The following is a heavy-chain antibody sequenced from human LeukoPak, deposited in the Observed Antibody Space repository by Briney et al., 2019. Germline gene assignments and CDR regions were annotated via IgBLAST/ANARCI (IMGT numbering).Heavy chain of an antibody. CDR3: ARGLGITMIVVASRYYFDY. D-gene: IGHD3-22*01. CDR2: INHSGST. J-gene: IGHJ4*02. Sequence: SETLSLTCAVYGGSFSGYYWSWIRQPPGKGLEWIGEINHSGSTNYNPSLKSRVTISVDTFKNQFSLKLSPVTAADTAVYYCARGLGITMIVVASRYYFDYWGQGTLVTVSS. V-gene: IGHV4-34*01. CDR1: GGSFSGYY.